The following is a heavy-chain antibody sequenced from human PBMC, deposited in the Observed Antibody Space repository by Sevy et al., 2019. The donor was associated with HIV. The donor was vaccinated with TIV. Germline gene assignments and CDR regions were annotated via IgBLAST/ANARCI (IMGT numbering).Heavy chain of an antibody. Sequence: GGSLRLSCAASGFTFSSYNMNWVRQAPGNGLEWVSSISSSSTYIYYADSVQGRFTISRDNAKNSLFLQMNSLRAEDTAVYHCARDFGPGIAAAPDLSGRGTVVTVSS. D-gene: IGHD6-13*01. CDR1: GFTFSSYN. J-gene: IGHJ2*01. CDR2: ISSSSTYI. V-gene: IGHV3-21*01. CDR3: ARDFGPGIAAAPDL.